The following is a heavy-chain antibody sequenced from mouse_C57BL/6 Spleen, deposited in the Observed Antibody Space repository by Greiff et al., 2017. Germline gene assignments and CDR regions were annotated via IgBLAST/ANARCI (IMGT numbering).Heavy chain of an antibody. CDR3: ASGITTVVASDYYAMDY. CDR2: IDPNSGGT. D-gene: IGHD1-1*01. J-gene: IGHJ4*01. V-gene: IGHV1-72*01. CDR1: GYTFTSYW. Sequence: QVQLQQSGAELVKPGASVKLSCKASGYTFTSYWMHWVKQRPGRGLEWIGRIDPNSGGTKYNEKFKSKATLTVDKTSNTAYMQLSSLTSEDSAVYDCASGITTVVASDYYAMDYWGQGTSVTVSS.